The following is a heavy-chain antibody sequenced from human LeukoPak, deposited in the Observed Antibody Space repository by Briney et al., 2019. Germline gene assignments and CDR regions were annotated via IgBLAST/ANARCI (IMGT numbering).Heavy chain of an antibody. CDR1: GFTFSNAW. D-gene: IGHD2-21*01. CDR3: ITPLPYSAQ. V-gene: IGHV3-15*01. CDR2: IKSKTDGETT. Sequence: GGSLRLSCAASGFTFSNAWMSWVRQAPGKGLEWVGRIKSKTDGETTEYAAPVKDRFSISRDDSKSMMYLQMNSLKTEDTAVYYCITPLPYSAQGGQGTLVTVSS. J-gene: IGHJ4*02.